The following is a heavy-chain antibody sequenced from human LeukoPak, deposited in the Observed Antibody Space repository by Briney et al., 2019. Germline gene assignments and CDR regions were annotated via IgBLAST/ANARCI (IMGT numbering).Heavy chain of an antibody. CDR1: GFTFSIYA. V-gene: IGHV3-23*01. D-gene: IGHD3-10*01. CDR3: ARDRPNHYGSDGHYYRRDGDY. Sequence: GGSLRHSSAPPGFTFSIYAMSWVRQAPGKGLQWVSSITSRGESTWYVDSVKGRFTITRATSHNTLYLQMDSLRAEDTAVYYCARDRPNHYGSDGHYYRRDGDYWGRGTLVSVSS. CDR2: ITSRGEST. J-gene: IGHJ4*02.